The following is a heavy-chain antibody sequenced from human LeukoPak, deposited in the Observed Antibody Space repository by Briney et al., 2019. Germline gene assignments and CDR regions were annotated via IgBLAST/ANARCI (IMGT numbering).Heavy chain of an antibody. D-gene: IGHD6-19*01. J-gene: IGHJ4*02. V-gene: IGHV3-7*02. CDR2: IKQDGSEN. CDR1: GVSFRNYL. CDR3: ARWTYSSGWYYDY. Sequence: GGSLRLSCAASGVSFRNYLMSWVRQAPGKGLEWVANIKQDGSENRYVDSVKGRFTISRDNAQNSLYLQMNSLRAEDTAVYYCARWTYSSGWYYDYWGQGTLVTVSS.